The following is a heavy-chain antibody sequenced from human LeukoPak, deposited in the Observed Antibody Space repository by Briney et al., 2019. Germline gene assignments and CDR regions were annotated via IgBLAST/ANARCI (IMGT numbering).Heavy chain of an antibody. J-gene: IGHJ6*03. CDR1: GGSISSYY. Sequence: SETLSLTCTVSGGSISSYYWSWIRQPPGKGLEWIGYIYTSGSTNYNPSLKSRVTISVDTSKNQFSLKLSSVTAADTAVYYCARSGRSGWNYYYYYMDVWGKGTTVTVSS. CDR3: ARSGRSGWNYYYYYMDV. D-gene: IGHD6-19*01. CDR2: IYTSGST. V-gene: IGHV4-4*09.